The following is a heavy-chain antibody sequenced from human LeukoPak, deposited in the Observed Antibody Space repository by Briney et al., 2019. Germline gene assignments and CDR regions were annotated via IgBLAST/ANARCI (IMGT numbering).Heavy chain of an antibody. CDR2: INPNSGGT. Sequence: ALVKVSCKASGYTFTGYYMHWVRQAPGQGLEWMGWINPNSGGTNYAQKFQGRVTMTRDTSISTAYMELSRLRSDDTAVYYCARDKGSGYYSLYYFDYWGQGTLVTVSS. J-gene: IGHJ4*02. CDR3: ARDKGSGYYSLYYFDY. CDR1: GYTFTGYY. D-gene: IGHD3-22*01. V-gene: IGHV1-2*02.